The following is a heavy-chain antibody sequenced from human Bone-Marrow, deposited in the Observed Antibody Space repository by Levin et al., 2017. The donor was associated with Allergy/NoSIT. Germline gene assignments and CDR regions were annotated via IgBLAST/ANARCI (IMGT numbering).Heavy chain of an antibody. CDR1: GGSISSYY. J-gene: IGHJ6*03. Sequence: HSQTLSLTCTVSGGSISSYYWSWIRQPPGKGLEWIGYIYYSGSTNYNPSLKSRVTISVDTSKNQFSLNLSSVTAADTAVYYCARGSVVVVPAATSYYMDVWGKGTTVTVSS. CDR2: IYYSGST. CDR3: ARGSVVVVPAATSYYMDV. D-gene: IGHD2-2*01. V-gene: IGHV4-59*01.